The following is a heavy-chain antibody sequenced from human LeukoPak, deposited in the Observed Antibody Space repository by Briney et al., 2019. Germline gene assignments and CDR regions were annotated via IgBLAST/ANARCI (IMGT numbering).Heavy chain of an antibody. CDR2: ISAYNGNT. Sequence: ASVKVSCKASGYTFTSYGISWVRQAPGQGLEWMGWISAYNGNTNYAQKLQGRVTMTTDTSTSTAYMELRSLRSDDTAVYYCARDLGVRMWDYYYYGMDVWGKGTTVTVSS. V-gene: IGHV1-18*01. J-gene: IGHJ6*04. CDR3: ARDLGVRMWDYYYYGMDV. D-gene: IGHD1-14*01. CDR1: GYTFTSYG.